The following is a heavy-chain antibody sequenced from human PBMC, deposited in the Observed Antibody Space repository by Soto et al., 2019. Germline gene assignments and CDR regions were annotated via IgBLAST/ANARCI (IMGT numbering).Heavy chain of an antibody. J-gene: IGHJ4*02. CDR1: GYTFTSYG. CDR3: AREKAYCSGGFCYKSFDY. D-gene: IGHD2-15*01. CDR2: ISPYNTNT. Sequence: ASVKVSCKASGYTFTSYGIVRVRQAPGQGLEWLGWISPYNTNTNYAQKFQGRVTMTTDTSPSTAYMELRNLRSDDTAVYYCAREKAYCSGGFCYKSFDYWGQGTPVTVSS. V-gene: IGHV1-18*01.